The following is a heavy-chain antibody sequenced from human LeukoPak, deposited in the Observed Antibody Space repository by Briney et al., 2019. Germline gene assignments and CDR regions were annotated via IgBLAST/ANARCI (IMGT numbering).Heavy chain of an antibody. CDR3: TTRGSDSGCPFF. V-gene: IGHV3-15*01. CDR1: GFTFSNAW. Sequence: GGSLRLSCAASGFTFSNAWMVWVRQAPGKGLEWVGRIKSKTDGGTTDYAAPVKGRFTISRDDSKNTLYLEMNSLKTEDTAVYYFTTRGSDSGCPFFWGQGTLVTVSS. CDR2: IKSKTDGGTT. J-gene: IGHJ4*02. D-gene: IGHD3-10*01.